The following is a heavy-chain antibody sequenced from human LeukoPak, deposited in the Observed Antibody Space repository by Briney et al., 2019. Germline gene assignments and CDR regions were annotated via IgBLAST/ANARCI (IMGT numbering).Heavy chain of an antibody. V-gene: IGHV4-31*03. CDR1: GGSISSGGYY. CDR2: IYYSGST. CDR3: ARAYSGYSSGWYIDY. J-gene: IGHJ4*02. D-gene: IGHD6-19*01. Sequence: SETLSLTCTVSGGSISSGGYYWSWIRQHPGKGLEWIGYIYYSGSTYYNPSLKSRVTISVDTSKNQFSLKLSSVTAADTAVYYCARAYSGYSSGWYIDYWGQGTLVTVSS.